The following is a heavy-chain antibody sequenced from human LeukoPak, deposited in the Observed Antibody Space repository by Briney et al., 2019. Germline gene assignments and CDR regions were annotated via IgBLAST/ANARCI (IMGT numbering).Heavy chain of an antibody. Sequence: GGSLRLSCAASGFTFSSYSMNWVRQAPGKGLEWVSYISSSSSTIYYAASVKGRFTISRDNAKNSLYLQMNSLRAEDTAVYYCARGGILTGYYWYYWGQGTLVTVSS. V-gene: IGHV3-48*04. CDR2: ISSSSSTI. J-gene: IGHJ4*02. D-gene: IGHD3-9*01. CDR3: ARGGILTGYYWYY. CDR1: GFTFSSYS.